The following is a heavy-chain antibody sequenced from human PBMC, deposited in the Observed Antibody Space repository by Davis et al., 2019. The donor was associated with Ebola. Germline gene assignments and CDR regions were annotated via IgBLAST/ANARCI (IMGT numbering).Heavy chain of an antibody. CDR2: IYYSGST. J-gene: IGHJ4*02. D-gene: IGHD3-10*01. V-gene: IGHV4-39*01. CDR1: GGSISSSSYY. CDR3: ARQAYYGSGSLDY. Sequence: MPSETLSPTCTVSGGSISSSSYYWGWIRQPPGKGLEWIGSIYYSGSTYYNPSLKSRVTISVDTSKNQFSLKLSSVTAADTAVYYCARQAYYGSGSLDYWGQGTLVTVSS.